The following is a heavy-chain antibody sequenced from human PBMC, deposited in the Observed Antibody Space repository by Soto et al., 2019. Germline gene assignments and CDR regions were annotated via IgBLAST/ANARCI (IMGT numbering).Heavy chain of an antibody. V-gene: IGHV4-59*01. J-gene: IGHJ6*02. CDR1: GGSMSGCY. Sequence: SETLSITCTVSGGSMSGCYWSWIRQPPGKGLEWIGYMYNTGSTVYNPSFKSRVTISVDTSKNQFSLKLNSVTAADTAVYYCARDLWGYCGTDCYPLDVWGQGTTVTVSS. CDR2: MYNTGST. CDR3: ARDLWGYCGTDCYPLDV. D-gene: IGHD2-21*02.